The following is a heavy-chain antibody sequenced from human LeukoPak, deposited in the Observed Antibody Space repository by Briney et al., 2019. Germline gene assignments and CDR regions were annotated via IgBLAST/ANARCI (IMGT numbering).Heavy chain of an antibody. CDR3: ARDYRYYDSSGYYYSDAFDI. J-gene: IGHJ3*02. D-gene: IGHD3-22*01. CDR2: IIPIFGTA. Sequence: SVKVSCKASGGTFSSYAISWVRQAPGQGLEWMGGIIPIFGTANYAQKFQGRVTITADESTSTAYMELSSLRSEDTAVYYCARDYRYYDSSGYYYSDAFDIWGQGTMVTVSS. V-gene: IGHV1-69*13. CDR1: GGTFSSYA.